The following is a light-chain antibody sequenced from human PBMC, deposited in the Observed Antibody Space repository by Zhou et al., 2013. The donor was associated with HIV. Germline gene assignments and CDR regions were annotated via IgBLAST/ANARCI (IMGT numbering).Light chain of an antibody. Sequence: ELVMTQSPVTLSVSPGERATLSCRASQSVSSNLAWYQQKPGQAPRLLIYGASTRATGIPARFSGSGSGTEFTLTISSLQSEDFAVYYCQQYNNWLWTFGQGDQGGYQT. V-gene: IGKV3-15*01. J-gene: IGKJ1*01. CDR2: GAS. CDR3: QQYNNWLWT. CDR1: QSVSSN.